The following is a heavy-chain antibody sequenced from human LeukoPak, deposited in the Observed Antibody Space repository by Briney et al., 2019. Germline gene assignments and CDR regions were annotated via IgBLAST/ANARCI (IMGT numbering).Heavy chain of an antibody. D-gene: IGHD3-16*02. J-gene: IGHJ5*02. CDR3: ARGDYDYVWGSYRPLDWFDP. V-gene: IGHV1-8*01. CDR2: MNPNSGNT. CDR1: GYTFTSYD. Sequence: ASVKVSFKASGYTFTSYDINWVRQATGQGLEWMGWMNPNSGNTGYAQKFQGRVTMTRDTSISTAYMELSSLRSEDTAVYYCARGDYDYVWGSYRPLDWFDPWGQGTLVTVSS.